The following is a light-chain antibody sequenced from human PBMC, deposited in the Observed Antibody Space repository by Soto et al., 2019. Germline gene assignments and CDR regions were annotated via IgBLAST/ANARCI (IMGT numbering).Light chain of an antibody. J-gene: IGKJ4*01. Sequence: DIVLSQSPDTLSLSPGERATLSRRASQSISTSYLAWYHQRPGQAPRLRIYVASKRAPSIPDRFSGSGAGADFTLTISSLKPEETGAYYCQQYGSSLTFGGGTKVEIK. V-gene: IGKV3-20*01. CDR3: QQYGSSLT. CDR2: VAS. CDR1: QSISTSY.